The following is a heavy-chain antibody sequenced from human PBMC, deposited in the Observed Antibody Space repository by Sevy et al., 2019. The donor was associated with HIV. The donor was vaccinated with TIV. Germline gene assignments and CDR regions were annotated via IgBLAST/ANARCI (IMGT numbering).Heavy chain of an antibody. CDR2: INHSGST. CDR1: GGSFSGYY. D-gene: IGHD3-3*01. Sequence: SETLSLTCAVYGGSFSGYYWSWIRQPPGKGLEWIGEINHSGSTNYNPSPKSRVTISVDTSKNQFSLKLSSVTAADSAVYYCARQKRITIFGVVNNYYYYGMDVWGQGTTVTVSS. V-gene: IGHV4-34*01. CDR3: ARQKRITIFGVVNNYYYYGMDV. J-gene: IGHJ6*02.